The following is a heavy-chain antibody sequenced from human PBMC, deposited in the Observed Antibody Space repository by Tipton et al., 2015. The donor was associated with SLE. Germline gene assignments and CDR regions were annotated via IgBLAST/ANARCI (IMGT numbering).Heavy chain of an antibody. CDR3: ARREKLISGIGAFDI. CDR1: GGSVSPNY. CDR2: IYYSGTT. V-gene: IGHV4-59*02. J-gene: IGHJ3*02. D-gene: IGHD3-16*01. Sequence: TLSLTCTVSGGSVSPNYWSWIRQPPGKGLEWIGYIYYSGTTNYNPSLKSRVTISVDTSKNQFSLKMSSVTAADTAVFYCARREKLISGIGAFDIWGQGTLVTVSS.